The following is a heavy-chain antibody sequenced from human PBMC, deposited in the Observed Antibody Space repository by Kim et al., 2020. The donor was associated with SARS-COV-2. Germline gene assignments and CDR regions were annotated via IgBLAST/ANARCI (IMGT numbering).Heavy chain of an antibody. D-gene: IGHD6-25*01. Sequence: YADSVKGLFNIARDNAKNSLYLQMNSLRAEGTALYYCAKGSSGGYYYCMDVWGEGTTVTVSS. V-gene: IGHV3-9*01. CDR3: AKGSSGGYYYCMDV. J-gene: IGHJ6*03.